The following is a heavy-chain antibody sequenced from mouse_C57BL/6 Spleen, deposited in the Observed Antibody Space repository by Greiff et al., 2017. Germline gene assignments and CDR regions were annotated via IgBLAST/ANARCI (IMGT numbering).Heavy chain of an antibody. J-gene: IGHJ1*03. CDR3: ARGGSSYDDWYFDV. D-gene: IGHD1-1*01. CDR2: INYDGSST. V-gene: IGHV5-16*01. Sequence: EVQLVESEGGLVQPGSSMKLSCTASGFTFSDYYMAWVRQVPEKGLEWVANINYDGSSTYYLDSLKSRFIISRDNAKNLLYLQMSSLKSEDTATYYCARGGSSYDDWYFDVWGTGTTVTVSS. CDR1: GFTFSDYY.